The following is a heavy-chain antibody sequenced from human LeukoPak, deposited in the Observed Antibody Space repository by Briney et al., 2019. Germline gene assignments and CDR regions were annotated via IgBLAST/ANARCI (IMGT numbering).Heavy chain of an antibody. D-gene: IGHD1-26*01. CDR3: ARRSDSGSDDGEDYFDY. CDR1: GGSINSGTFY. J-gene: IGHJ4*02. CDR2: MYYDGSS. V-gene: IGHV4-39*01. Sequence: PSETLSLTCTVSGGSINSGTFYWGWIRQPPGKGLEWIGSMYYDGSSYYNPSLKSRVTTSVDPSKNQFSLKLTSVTAADTAVYFCARRSDSGSDDGEDYFDYWGQGTLVTVSS.